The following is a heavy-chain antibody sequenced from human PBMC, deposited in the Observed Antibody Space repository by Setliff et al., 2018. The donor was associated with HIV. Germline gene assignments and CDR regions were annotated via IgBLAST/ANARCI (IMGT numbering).Heavy chain of an antibody. D-gene: IGHD3-22*01. Sequence: PGGSLRLSCAASGFTFSTYTMHWVRQAPGKGLEWVAVISHDGGTKYYADSVKGRFTMSRDNSKNTLSLQMNSLRAEDTAMYYCARGTYDSSGYSSEYFQLWGQGTLVTVSS. CDR3: ARGTYDSSGYSSEYFQL. V-gene: IGHV3-30*01. CDR1: GFTFSTYT. J-gene: IGHJ1*01. CDR2: ISHDGGTK.